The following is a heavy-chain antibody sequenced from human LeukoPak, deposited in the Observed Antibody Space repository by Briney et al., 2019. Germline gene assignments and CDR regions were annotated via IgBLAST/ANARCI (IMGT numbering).Heavy chain of an antibody. CDR3: ARTIAQYSNSWLYFYYGLDV. D-gene: IGHD6-13*01. V-gene: IGHV3-21*04. J-gene: IGHJ6*02. CDR1: GFTFSSYS. CDR2: ISGGSEDT. Sequence: GGSLRLSCAASGFTFSSYSVNWVRQAPGKGLEWVSSISGGSEDTYYADSVKGRFTISRDNSKGTLYLQMSSLRAEDTAVYYCARTIAQYSNSWLYFYYGLDVWGQGTTVTVSS.